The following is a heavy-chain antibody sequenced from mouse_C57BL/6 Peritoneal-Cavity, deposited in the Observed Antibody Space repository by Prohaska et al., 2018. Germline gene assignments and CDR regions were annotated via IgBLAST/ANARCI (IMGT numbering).Heavy chain of an antibody. CDR2: ISPYNGVS. Sequence: PGASVKISCQASGYSFPGYYMHSVKQSHGNILDWIGQISPYNGVSSYNQKFKGKATLTVDKSSSKAYMELRSMTSEDSAVYYCAREGEDYGPLDYWGQGTTLTVSS. V-gene: IGHV1-31*01. J-gene: IGHJ2*01. D-gene: IGHD1-1*01. CDR3: AREGEDYGPLDY. CDR1: GYSFPGYY.